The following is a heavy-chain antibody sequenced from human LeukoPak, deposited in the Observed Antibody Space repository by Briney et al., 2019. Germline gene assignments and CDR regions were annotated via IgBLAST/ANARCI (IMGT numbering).Heavy chain of an antibody. J-gene: IGHJ1*01. Sequence: PGRSLRLSCAASGFTFSSYGMHWVRQAPGKGLEWVAVKSYDGSNKYYADSVKGRLTISRDNSKNTLYLQMNSLRVEDTAVYHCATDAAAGLTSEYLRHWGQGTLVTVSS. CDR3: ATDAAAGLTSEYLRH. V-gene: IGHV3-30*03. CDR1: GFTFSSYG. CDR2: KSYDGSNK. D-gene: IGHD6-19*01.